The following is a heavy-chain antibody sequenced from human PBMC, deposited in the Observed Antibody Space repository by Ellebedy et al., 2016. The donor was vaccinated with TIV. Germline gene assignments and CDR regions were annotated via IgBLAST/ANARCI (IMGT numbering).Heavy chain of an antibody. V-gene: IGHV3-66*01. D-gene: IGHD5/OR15-5a*01. CDR1: GFTVSSDY. Sequence: GGSLRLSCTASGFTVSSDYMSWVRQAPGKGLEWVSVSHRDGDTNYADSVKGRFIVSRDKSRNTLYLQMTGLSVEDTAVYYCAKETFNDVDLKVWGVLDIWGQGTMVTASS. J-gene: IGHJ3*02. CDR2: SHRDGDT. CDR3: AKETFNDVDLKVWGVLDI.